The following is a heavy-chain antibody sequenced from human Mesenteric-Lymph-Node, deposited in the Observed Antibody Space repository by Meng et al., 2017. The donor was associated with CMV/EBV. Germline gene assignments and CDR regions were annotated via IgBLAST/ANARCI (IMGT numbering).Heavy chain of an antibody. V-gene: IGHV3-23*03. J-gene: IGHJ4*02. CDR1: GFAFRNYG. CDR3: AKIPPGHLAFDY. CDR2: TYADGTET. Sequence: CAASGFAFRNYGMSWVRQAPGKGLEWVAMTYADGTETHYSDSVKGRFTISRDNSKNTLFLQMNSLRVEDTAVYFCAKIPPGHLAFDYWGQGTLVTVSS. D-gene: IGHD2-2*02.